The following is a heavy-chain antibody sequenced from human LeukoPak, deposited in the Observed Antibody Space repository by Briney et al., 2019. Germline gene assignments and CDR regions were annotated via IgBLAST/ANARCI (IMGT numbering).Heavy chain of an antibody. Sequence: GGSLRLSCAASGFTFDDYAMHWVRQAPGKGLEWVSGISWNSGSIGYADSVKGRFTISRDNAKNSLYLQMNSLRAEDTALYYCAKDINGFVAAAGTPEGNFDYWGQGTLVTVSS. J-gene: IGHJ4*02. CDR2: ISWNSGSI. D-gene: IGHD6-13*01. CDR3: AKDINGFVAAAGTPEGNFDY. V-gene: IGHV3-9*01. CDR1: GFTFDDYA.